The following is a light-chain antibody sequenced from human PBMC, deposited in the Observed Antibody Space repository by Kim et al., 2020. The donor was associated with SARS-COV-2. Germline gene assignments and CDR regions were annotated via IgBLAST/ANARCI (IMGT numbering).Light chain of an antibody. CDR1: KDVDRK. CDR3: QQYNDWPPLT. J-gene: IGKJ4*01. CDR2: GTS. Sequence: SQGGRATHTCEASKDVDRKVAWYQQKPGQAPRLLIYGTSTRATGIPARFSGGGSGTEYTLTISSLQSEDFAFYYCQQYNDWPPLTFGGGTKVDIK. V-gene: IGKV3D-15*01.